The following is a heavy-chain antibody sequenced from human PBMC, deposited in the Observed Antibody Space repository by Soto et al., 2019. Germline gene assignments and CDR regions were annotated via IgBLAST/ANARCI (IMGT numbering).Heavy chain of an antibody. CDR2: VNEEGSEK. CDR1: GGSFSSDY. D-gene: IGHD1-26*01. Sequence: GWSLRLSCAASGGSFSSDYRSWVRQAQGKGLEWGANVNEEGSEKYYVEAVKGGFTVSRDNAKNALYLQMNSLRAEDTAVYYCAKCGGAGSDSWGQGTPVPVSS. CDR3: AKCGGAGSDS. V-gene: IGHV3-7*01. J-gene: IGHJ4*02.